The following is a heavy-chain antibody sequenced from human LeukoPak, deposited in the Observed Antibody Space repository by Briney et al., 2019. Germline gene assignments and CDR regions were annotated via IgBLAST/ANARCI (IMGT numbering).Heavy chain of an antibody. Sequence: GGSLRLSCAASGFTFSSYGMHWVRQAPGKVLEWVAVISYDGSNKYYADSVKGRFTISRDNSKNTLYLQMNSLRAEDTAVYHCAKDRGYIVPTITYDYWGQGTLVTVSS. CDR2: ISYDGSNK. J-gene: IGHJ4*02. CDR1: GFTFSSYG. V-gene: IGHV3-30*18. D-gene: IGHD5-12*01. CDR3: AKDRGYIVPTITYDY.